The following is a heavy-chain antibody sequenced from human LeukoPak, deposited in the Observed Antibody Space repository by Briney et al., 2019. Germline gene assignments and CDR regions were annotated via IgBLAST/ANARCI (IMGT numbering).Heavy chain of an antibody. V-gene: IGHV3-30-3*01. CDR1: GFTFSSYA. D-gene: IGHD3-10*01. CDR3: ARGIRGYALDI. Sequence: PGGSLRLSCAASGFTFSSYAMHWVRQAPGKGLEWVAVISYDGSNKYYADSVKGRFTISRDNSKNTLYLQMNSLRAEDTAVYYCARGIRGYALDIWGQGTMVTVSS. CDR2: ISYDGSNK. J-gene: IGHJ3*02.